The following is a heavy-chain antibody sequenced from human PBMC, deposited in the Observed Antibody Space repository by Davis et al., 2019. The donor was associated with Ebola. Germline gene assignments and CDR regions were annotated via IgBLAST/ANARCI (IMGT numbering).Heavy chain of an antibody. CDR1: GFTFSSYS. D-gene: IGHD3-22*01. CDR3: ARRWGNYYDSSGYYFFYFDY. J-gene: IGHJ4*02. CDR2: ISSSSSYI. Sequence: GESLKISCAASGFTFSSYSMNWVRQAPGKGLEWVSSISSSSSYIYYADSVKGRFTISRDNAKNSLYLQMNSLRAEDTAVYYCARRWGNYYDSSGYYFFYFDYWGQGTLVTVSS. V-gene: IGHV3-21*01.